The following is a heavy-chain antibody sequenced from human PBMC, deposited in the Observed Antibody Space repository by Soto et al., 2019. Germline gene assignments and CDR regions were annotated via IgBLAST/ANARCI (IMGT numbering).Heavy chain of an antibody. CDR1: GFTFTSSA. V-gene: IGHV1-58*01. CDR3: AAVPFNPLTIFGVVNTLDYYYGMDV. Sequence: GASVKVSCKASGFTFTSSAVQWVRQARGQRLEWIGWIVFGSGNTNYAQKFQERVTITRDMSTSTAYMELSSLRSEDTAVYYCAAVPFNPLTIFGVVNTLDYYYGMDVWGQGTTVTVSS. D-gene: IGHD3-3*01. J-gene: IGHJ6*02. CDR2: IVFGSGNT.